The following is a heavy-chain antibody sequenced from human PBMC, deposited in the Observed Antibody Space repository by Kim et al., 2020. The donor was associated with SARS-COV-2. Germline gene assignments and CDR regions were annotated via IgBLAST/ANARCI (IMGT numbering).Heavy chain of an antibody. Sequence: GGSLRLSCAAYGFTFSSYAMSWVRQAPGKGLEWVSGVSSNGGSTYYPDSVKGRFTISRDNFKNTLYLQMNSLRAEDTAIYYCAKGGYCSSTSCYAKSSSADSSGYYHYYAMDVWGQGTTVIVSS. CDR2: VSSNGGST. V-gene: IGHV3-23*01. J-gene: IGHJ6*02. CDR1: GFTFSSYA. CDR3: AKGGYCSSTSCYAKSSSADSSGYYHYYAMDV. D-gene: IGHD2-2*01.